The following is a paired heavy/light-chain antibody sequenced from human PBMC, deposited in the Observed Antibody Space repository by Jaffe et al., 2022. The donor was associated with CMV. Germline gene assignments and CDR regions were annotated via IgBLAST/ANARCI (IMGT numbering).Light chain of an antibody. Sequence: DIVLTQSPLSLPATLGQSASISCRSSQSLVHSDGNTFLSWLQQRPGQPPRLLIYKISSRFSGVPDRFSGSGAGTDFTLKISRVEAEDVGIYYCMQGTQSPWTFGQGTKVEIK. J-gene: IGKJ1*01. CDR1: QSLVHSDGNTF. V-gene: IGKV2-24*01. CDR2: KIS. CDR3: MQGTQSPWT.
Heavy chain of an antibody. D-gene: IGHD3-3*01. Sequence: QVQLQQWGAGLLKPSETLSLTCAVYGGSLRGYYWSWVRQSPGKGLEWIGEINHGGRTNYNPSLKSRVTLSIDTSNNQFSLKLSSVTAADTALYYCARTSYDDFWISSYRGASYYTYSMDVWGQGTTVIVSS. CDR1: GGSLRGYY. CDR3: ARTSYDDFWISSYRGASYYTYSMDV. J-gene: IGHJ6*02. CDR2: INHGGRT. V-gene: IGHV4-34*02.